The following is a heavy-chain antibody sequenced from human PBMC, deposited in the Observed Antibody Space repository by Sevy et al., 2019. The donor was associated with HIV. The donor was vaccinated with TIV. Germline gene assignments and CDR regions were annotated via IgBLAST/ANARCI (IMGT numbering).Heavy chain of an antibody. V-gene: IGHV3-23*01. CDR2: ISGSGGSS. J-gene: IGHJ4*02. D-gene: IGHD3-22*01. Sequence: ETLSLTCTVSGDSVSSGSYFWSWIRQPPGKGLEWVSGISGSGGSSYYADSVKGRFTISRDNSKNTLYLQMNSLRAEDTAMYYCAKDLYYDNSLFDYWGQGILVTVSS. CDR1: GDSVSSGSYF. CDR3: AKDLYYDNSLFDY.